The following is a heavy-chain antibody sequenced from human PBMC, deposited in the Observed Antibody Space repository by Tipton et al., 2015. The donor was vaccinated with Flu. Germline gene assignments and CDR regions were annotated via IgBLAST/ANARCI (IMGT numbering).Heavy chain of an antibody. V-gene: IGHV4-59*01. D-gene: IGHD2-2*03. CDR1: GDSISDYY. CDR3: AKIGYCSSTTCYYNWLDP. J-gene: IGHJ5*02. CDR2: IYHSGST. Sequence: TLSLTCTVSGDSISDYYWSWIRQTPGKGLEWIGYIYHSGSTNYNPSLKSRVTISVDTSKNQFSLRLSSVTAADTAVYYCAKIGYCSSTTCYYNWLDPWGQGTLVTVSS.